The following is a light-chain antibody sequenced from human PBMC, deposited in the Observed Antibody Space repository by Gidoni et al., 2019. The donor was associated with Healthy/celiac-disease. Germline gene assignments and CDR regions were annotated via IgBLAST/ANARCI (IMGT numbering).Light chain of an antibody. CDR1: QGINSA. CDR3: HHSNSYPQT. J-gene: IGKJ1*01. CDR2: HAS. V-gene: IGKV1-13*02. Sequence: AIQLTQSPSSLSASVGDRVTITCRASQGINSALAWYQQKPGKATDLLIYHASTLESGVPSRFSVSVAGTDFTLTISSLQPEDFATYYCHHSNSYPQTFGQGTKVEIK.